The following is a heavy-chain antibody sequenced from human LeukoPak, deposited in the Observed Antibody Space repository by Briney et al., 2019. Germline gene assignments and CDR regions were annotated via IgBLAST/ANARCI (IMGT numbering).Heavy chain of an antibody. CDR3: ARDLRPRDSSGYYY. D-gene: IGHD3-22*01. CDR2: IKQDGSEK. CDR1: GFTFSSYA. Sequence: PGGSLRLSCAAAGFTFSSYAMSWVRQAPGKGLEWVANIKQDGSEKYLVDSVKGRFTISRDNAKNSLYLQMNSLRAEDTAVYYCARDLRPRDSSGYYYWGQGTLVTVSS. J-gene: IGHJ4*02. V-gene: IGHV3-7*04.